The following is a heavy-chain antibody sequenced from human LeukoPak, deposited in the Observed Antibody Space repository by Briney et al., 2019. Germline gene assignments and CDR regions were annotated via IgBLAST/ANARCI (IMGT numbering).Heavy chain of an antibody. V-gene: IGHV4-34*01. J-gene: IGHJ4*02. D-gene: IGHD3-22*01. CDR2: INHSGST. CDR1: GGSFSGYY. Sequence: SETLPLTCAVYGGSFSGYYWSWIRQPPGKGLEGIGEINHSGSTNYNPSLKSRVTISGDTSKNQFSLKLSSVTAADTTVYYCARGNYYDSSGYYGYWGQGTLVTVSS. CDR3: ARGNYYDSSGYYGY.